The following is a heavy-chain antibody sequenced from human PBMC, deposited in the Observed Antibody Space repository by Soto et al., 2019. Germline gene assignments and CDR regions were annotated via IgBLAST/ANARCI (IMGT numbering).Heavy chain of an antibody. V-gene: IGHV1-3*01. D-gene: IGHD6-25*01. CDR3: ARSGGSGYPLDY. Sequence: ASVKVSCKASGYTFTSYAMHWVRQAPGQRLEWMGWINAGNGNTKYSQKFQGRVTITRDTSASTAYMELSSLRSEDTAVYYCARSGGSGYPLDYRGQRSLDPGSS. CDR1: GYTFTSYA. CDR2: INAGNGNT. J-gene: IGHJ4*02.